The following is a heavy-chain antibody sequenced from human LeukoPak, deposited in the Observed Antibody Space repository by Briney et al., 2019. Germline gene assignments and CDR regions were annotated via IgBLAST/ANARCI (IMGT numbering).Heavy chain of an antibody. Sequence: GGSLRLSCAASGFTFDDYARHWVRQVPGKGLEWVSSISWNSGSINYADSVKGRFTISRDNARNSLYLQMNSLRAEDTAFYYCVKDISVAAAEGGDFDYWGQGTLVTVSS. V-gene: IGHV3-9*01. CDR3: VKDISVAAAEGGDFDY. J-gene: IGHJ4*02. CDR2: ISWNSGSI. CDR1: GFTFDDYA. D-gene: IGHD6-13*01.